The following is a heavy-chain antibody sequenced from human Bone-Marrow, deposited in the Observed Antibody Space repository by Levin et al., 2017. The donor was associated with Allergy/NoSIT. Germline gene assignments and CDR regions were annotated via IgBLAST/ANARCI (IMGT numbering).Heavy chain of an antibody. CDR1: GSSISNDNYF. Sequence: SQTLSLTCTVSGSSISNDNYFWSWIRQTPGQGLEFIGYMRYSGYAYYNPSLESRASISLDASKNQFSLKVTLVTAADTAVYYCAREVIERAETDGFDIWGRGTKVTVSS. CDR3: AREVIERAETDGFDI. J-gene: IGHJ3*02. V-gene: IGHV4-30-4*01. D-gene: IGHD1-26*01. CDR2: MRYSGYA.